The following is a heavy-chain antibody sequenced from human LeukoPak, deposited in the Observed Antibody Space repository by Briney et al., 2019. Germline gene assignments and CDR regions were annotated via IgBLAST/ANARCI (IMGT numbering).Heavy chain of an antibody. Sequence: ASVKVSCKASEYSFTGYQMHWVRQAPGQGLEWMGWINPNNGDTNYAQKFQGRVAMTRDTSISTAYMELSSLRSEDTAIYYCARGGHVRVYDNSAYYGHEWGQGTLVTVSS. V-gene: IGHV1-2*02. CDR1: EYSFTGYQ. CDR3: ARGGHVRVYDNSAYYGHE. D-gene: IGHD3-22*01. J-gene: IGHJ4*02. CDR2: INPNNGDT.